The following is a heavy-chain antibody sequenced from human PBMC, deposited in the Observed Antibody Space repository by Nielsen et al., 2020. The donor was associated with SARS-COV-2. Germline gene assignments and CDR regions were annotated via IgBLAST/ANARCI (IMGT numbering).Heavy chain of an antibody. Sequence: GESLKISCAASGFTFSSYSMNWVRQAPGKGLEWVSYISSSSSTIYYADSVKGRFTISRDNSKNTLYLQMNSLRAEDTAVYYCARDADSYGFDYWGQGTLVTVSS. CDR2: ISSSSSTI. CDR1: GFTFSSYS. CDR3: ARDADSYGFDY. D-gene: IGHD5-18*01. V-gene: IGHV3-48*01. J-gene: IGHJ4*02.